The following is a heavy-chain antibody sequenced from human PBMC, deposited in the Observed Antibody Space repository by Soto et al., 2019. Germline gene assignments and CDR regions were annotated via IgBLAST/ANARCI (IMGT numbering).Heavy chain of an antibody. CDR2: ISYDGSNK. Sequence: QVQLVESGGGVVQPGRSLRLSCAASGFTFSTYGMHWVRQAPGKGLEWEALISYDGSNKFYADSVKGRFTISRDNSKDTLYLQMNSLRAEDTAMYYCAKDRVDYYDILSDLHYWGQGTLVTVSS. D-gene: IGHD3-9*01. CDR3: AKDRVDYYDILSDLHY. J-gene: IGHJ4*02. CDR1: GFTFSTYG. V-gene: IGHV3-30*18.